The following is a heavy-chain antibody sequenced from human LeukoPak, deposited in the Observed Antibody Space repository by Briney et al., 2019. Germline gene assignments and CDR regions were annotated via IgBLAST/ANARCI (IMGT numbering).Heavy chain of an antibody. Sequence: ASVKVSCKASGYTFTSYAMNWVRQAPGQGLEWMGWIDTNTGNPTYAQGFTGRFVFSLDTSVSTAYLQISSLKAEDTAVYYCAREYSSSWGSNFDYWGQGTLVTVSS. CDR1: GYTFTSYA. V-gene: IGHV7-4-1*02. J-gene: IGHJ4*02. D-gene: IGHD6-13*01. CDR3: AREYSSSWGSNFDY. CDR2: IDTNTGNP.